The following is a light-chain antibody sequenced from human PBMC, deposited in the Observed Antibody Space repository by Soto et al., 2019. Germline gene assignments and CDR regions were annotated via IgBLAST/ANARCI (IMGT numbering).Light chain of an antibody. CDR2: TNN. Sequence: QSVLTQPPSASGTPGQRLIISCSGSTSNIGSHSVNWFQHLPGTAPRLLITTNNQRPSGVPDRFSGYKSDTSASLVISGLQSEDEADYYCAAWDDSLNAWVFGGGTKLTVL. V-gene: IGLV1-44*01. CDR3: AAWDDSLNAWV. J-gene: IGLJ3*02. CDR1: TSNIGSHS.